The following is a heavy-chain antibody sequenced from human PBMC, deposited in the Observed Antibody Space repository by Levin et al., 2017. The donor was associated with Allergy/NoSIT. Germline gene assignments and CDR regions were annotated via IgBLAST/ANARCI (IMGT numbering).Heavy chain of an antibody. D-gene: IGHD3-9*01. CDR2: IYYSGST. Sequence: GSLRLSCTVSGGSISSYYWSWIRQPPGKGLEWIGYIYYSGSTNYNPSLKSRVTISVDTSKNQFSLKLSSVTAADTAVYYCAREGPSDILTGYSTFDPWGQGTLVTVSS. J-gene: IGHJ5*02. CDR1: GGSISSYY. V-gene: IGHV4-59*01. CDR3: AREGPSDILTGYSTFDP.